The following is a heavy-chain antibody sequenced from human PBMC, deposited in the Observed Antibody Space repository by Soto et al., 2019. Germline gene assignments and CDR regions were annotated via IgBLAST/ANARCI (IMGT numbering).Heavy chain of an antibody. V-gene: IGHV1-24*01. CDR1: GYTFTELS. CDR2: FDPEDGET. J-gene: IGHJ4*02. Sequence: ASVKVSCKVSGYTFTELSMHWVRQAPGKGLEWMGGFDPEDGETIYAQKFQGRVTMTEDTSTDTAYMELSSLRSEDTAVYYCATGRISLVYFDYWGQGTLVTVSS. D-gene: IGHD2-8*02. CDR3: ATGRISLVYFDY.